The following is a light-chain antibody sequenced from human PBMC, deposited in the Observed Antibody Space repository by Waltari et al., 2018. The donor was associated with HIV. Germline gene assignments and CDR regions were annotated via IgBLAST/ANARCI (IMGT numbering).Light chain of an antibody. J-gene: IGKJ3*01. Sequence: DIQMTQSPSSLSASVGDRVTVTFRANQNINNFLNWFRQRPGKAPEVLIHSASSLQSGVSSRFSGSGSGTDFTLTISSLQPEDFATYYCLQTYTTPLTFGPGTKVDI. CDR3: LQTYTTPLT. CDR1: QNINNF. CDR2: SAS. V-gene: IGKV1-39*01.